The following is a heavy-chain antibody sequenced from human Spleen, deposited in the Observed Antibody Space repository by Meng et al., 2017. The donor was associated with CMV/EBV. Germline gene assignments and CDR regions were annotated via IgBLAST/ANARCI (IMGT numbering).Heavy chain of an antibody. D-gene: IGHD3-16*02. CDR2: ISSSGGAI. Sequence: GESLKISCAASGFTFSIYDINWVRQAPGKGLEWVSYISSSGGAIYYADSVKGRLTISRDNSKNTLYLQMNSLRVEDTALYYCAKGLDGYVWGTYRLFDHWGQGTLVTVSS. CDR3: AKGLDGYVWGTYRLFDH. CDR1: GFTFSIYD. J-gene: IGHJ4*02. V-gene: IGHV3-23*01.